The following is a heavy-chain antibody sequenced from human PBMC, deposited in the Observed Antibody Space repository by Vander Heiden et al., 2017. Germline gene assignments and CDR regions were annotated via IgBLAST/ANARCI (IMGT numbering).Heavy chain of an antibody. D-gene: IGHD2-8*01. CDR3: TREGCTNGVCYWRLWFDP. Sequence: EVQLVESGGGLVQPGRSLRLSCKASGFTFGDYAMSWVRQAPGKGLEWVGFIRSKAYGGTTEYAASVKGRFTISRDDSKSIAYLQMNSLKTEDTAVYYCTREGCTNGVCYWRLWFDPWGQGTLVTVSS. CDR1: GFTFGDYA. CDR2: IRSKAYGGTT. J-gene: IGHJ5*02. V-gene: IGHV3-49*04.